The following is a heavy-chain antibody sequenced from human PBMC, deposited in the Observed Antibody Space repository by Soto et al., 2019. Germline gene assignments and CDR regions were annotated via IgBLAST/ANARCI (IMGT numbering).Heavy chain of an antibody. Sequence: PWGSLGLSCAASGFTFSSYAMHWVRQAPGKGLEWVAVICCSGGNTYYADSVKGRFTISRDNSKNTLYLQMNSLRAEDTAVYYCAKDVFGAADPWGQGTLVTGSS. V-gene: IGHV3-23*01. CDR2: ICCSGGNT. CDR1: GFTFSSYA. D-gene: IGHD6-13*01. J-gene: IGHJ5*02. CDR3: AKDVFGAADP.